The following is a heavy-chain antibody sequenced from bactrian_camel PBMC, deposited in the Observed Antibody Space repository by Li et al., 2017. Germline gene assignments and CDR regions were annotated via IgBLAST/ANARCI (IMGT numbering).Heavy chain of an antibody. J-gene: IGHJ4*01. Sequence: VQLVESGGRSVQAGGSLRLSCTASGLTLGDSGLGWYRQAPGYECEFVSSITRSDSTRYVDSVKGRFTISQDNAKSTVYLQMNSLKPEDTAMYYCAAARSHVPGLDVGWLPAHYEYNYWGQGTQVTVS. CDR1: GLTLGDSG. CDR2: ITRSDST. CDR3: AAARSHVPGLDVGWLPAHYEYNY. V-gene: IGHV3S55*01. D-gene: IGHD5*01.